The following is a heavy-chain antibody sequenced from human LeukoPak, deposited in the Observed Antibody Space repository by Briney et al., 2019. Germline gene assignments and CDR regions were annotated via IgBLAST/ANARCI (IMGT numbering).Heavy chain of an antibody. CDR1: GFTFSSYW. Sequence: TGGSLRLSCVASGFTFSSYWMHWVRQAPGKGLVWVSRINSDGSTTSYADSVKGRFTISRDNAKNTLYLQMNSLRVEDTAVYYCARDRPVVCSSTSCYPRFDYWGQGTLVTVSS. J-gene: IGHJ4*02. CDR3: ARDRPVVCSSTSCYPRFDY. D-gene: IGHD2-2*01. V-gene: IGHV3-74*01. CDR2: INSDGSTT.